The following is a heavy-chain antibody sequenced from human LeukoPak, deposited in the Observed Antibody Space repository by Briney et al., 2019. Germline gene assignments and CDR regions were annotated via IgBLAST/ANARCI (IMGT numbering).Heavy chain of an antibody. CDR2: IYTSGST. D-gene: IGHD3-10*01. CDR1: GGSISSYY. Sequence: SETLSLTCTVSGGSISSYYWSWIRQPAGKGLERIGRIYTSGSTNYNPSLKSRVTMSVDTSKNQFSLKLSSVTAADTAVYYCARAPMVRGVIISYFDYWGQGTLVTVSS. CDR3: ARAPMVRGVIISYFDY. V-gene: IGHV4-4*07. J-gene: IGHJ4*02.